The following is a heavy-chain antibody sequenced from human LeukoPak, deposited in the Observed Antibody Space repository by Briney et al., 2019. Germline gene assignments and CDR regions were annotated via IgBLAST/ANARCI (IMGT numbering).Heavy chain of an antibody. D-gene: IGHD6-13*01. CDR2: IIPIFGTA. Sequence: ASVKVSCKASGGTFSSYAISWVRQAPGQGLEWMGGIIPIFGTANYAQKFQGRVTITTDESTSTAYMELSSLRSEDTAVYYCARGMWPPTTLSAVDYWGQGTLVTVSS. CDR1: GGTFSSYA. CDR3: ARGMWPPTTLSAVDY. V-gene: IGHV1-69*05. J-gene: IGHJ4*02.